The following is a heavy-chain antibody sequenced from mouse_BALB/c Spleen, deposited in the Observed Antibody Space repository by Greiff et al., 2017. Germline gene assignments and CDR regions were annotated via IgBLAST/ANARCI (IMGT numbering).Heavy chain of an antibody. CDR3: APIYYGYPDAMDY. J-gene: IGHJ4*01. D-gene: IGHD2-2*01. Sequence: VQLKQSGAELVKPGASVKLSCTASGFNIKDTYMHWVKQRPEQGLEWIGRIDPANGNTKYDPKFQGKATITADTSSNTAYLQLSSLTSEDTAVYYCAPIYYGYPDAMDYWGQGTSVTVSS. V-gene: IGHV14-3*02. CDR1: GFNIKDTY. CDR2: IDPANGNT.